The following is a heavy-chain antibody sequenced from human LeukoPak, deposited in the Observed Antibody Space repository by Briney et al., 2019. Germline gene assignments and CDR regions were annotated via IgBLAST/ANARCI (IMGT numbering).Heavy chain of an antibody. CDR2: ISGSGGST. Sequence: GGSLRLSCAASGFTVSSNYMSWVRQAPGKGLEWVSAISGSGGSTYYADSVKGRFTISRDNSKNTLYLQMNSLRAEDTAVYYCAKDSLKYCGGDCYQAYWGQGTLVTVSS. J-gene: IGHJ4*02. D-gene: IGHD2-21*02. CDR1: GFTVSSNY. CDR3: AKDSLKYCGGDCYQAY. V-gene: IGHV3-23*01.